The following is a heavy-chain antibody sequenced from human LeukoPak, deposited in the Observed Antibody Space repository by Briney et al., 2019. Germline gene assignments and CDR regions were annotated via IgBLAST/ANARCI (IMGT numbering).Heavy chain of an antibody. Sequence: GGSLRLSCAASGFTVTSNHMNWVRQAPGKGLEWVSIVYTGGTTHYADSLKDRFTISRDDSINTLYLQMNSLRAEDTAVYYCARDSSSYYFDYWGQGTLVTVSS. CDR3: ARDSSSYYFDY. J-gene: IGHJ4*02. CDR1: GFTVTSNH. V-gene: IGHV3-66*01. D-gene: IGHD6-6*01. CDR2: VYTGGTT.